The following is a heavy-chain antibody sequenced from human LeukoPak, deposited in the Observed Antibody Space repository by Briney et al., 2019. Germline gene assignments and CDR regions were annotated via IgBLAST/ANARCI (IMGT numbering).Heavy chain of an antibody. CDR3: ARLPFLQAASWFDP. J-gene: IGHJ5*02. Sequence: PGGSLRLSCAASGFDVSLNYVTWVRQAPEKGLEWVSIIYRDGCTFHADSVMGRFTISRDSAKNTVYLQMNSLRAEDTAIYYGARLPFLQAASWFDPWGQGTLVTVSS. V-gene: IGHV3-53*01. CDR1: GFDVSLNY. CDR2: IYRDGCT. D-gene: IGHD2-2*01.